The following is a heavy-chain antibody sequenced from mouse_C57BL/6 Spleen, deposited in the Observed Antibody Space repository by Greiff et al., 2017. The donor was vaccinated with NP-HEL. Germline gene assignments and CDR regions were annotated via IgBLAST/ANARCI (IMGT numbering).Heavy chain of an antibody. J-gene: IGHJ1*03. CDR3: ARWGTTVGRYFDG. CDR2: INPSSGYT. V-gene: IGHV1-7*01. Sequence: QVQLQQSGAELAKPGASVKLSCKASGYTFTSYWMHWVKQRPGPGLDWIGYINPSSGYTKSNQKFKDKATLTADKASSTSYMQLSSMTYEESAVYYCARWGTTVGRYFDGWGTGTTVTVAS. CDR1: GYTFTSYW. D-gene: IGHD1-1*01.